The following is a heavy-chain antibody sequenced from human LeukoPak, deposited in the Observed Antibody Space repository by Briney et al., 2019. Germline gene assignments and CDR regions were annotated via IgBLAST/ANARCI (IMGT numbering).Heavy chain of an antibody. CDR1: GFTFSDYY. D-gene: IGHD3-10*01. CDR3: ARDLVRGTSDY. V-gene: IGHV3-11*06. Sequence: GGSLRLSCAASGFTFSDYYMSWIRQAPGKGLEWLSYISSGSSYTNYADSVKGRFTISRDNAKSSLYLQMNSLRAEDTAVYYCARDLVRGTSDYWGQGTLVTVSS. J-gene: IGHJ4*02. CDR2: ISSGSSYT.